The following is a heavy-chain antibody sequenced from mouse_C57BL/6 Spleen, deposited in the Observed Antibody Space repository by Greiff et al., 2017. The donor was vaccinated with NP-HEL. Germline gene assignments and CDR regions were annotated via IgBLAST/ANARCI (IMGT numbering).Heavy chain of an antibody. Sequence: EVQLQQSGPGLVKPSQSLSLTCSVTGYSITSGYYWNWIRQFPGNKLEWMGYISYDGSNNYNPSLKNRISITRDTSKNQFFLKLNSVTTEDTATYYCARDQDAGFAYWGQGTLVTVSA. J-gene: IGHJ3*01. CDR2: ISYDGSN. V-gene: IGHV3-6*01. CDR3: ARDQDAGFAY. CDR1: GYSITSGYY.